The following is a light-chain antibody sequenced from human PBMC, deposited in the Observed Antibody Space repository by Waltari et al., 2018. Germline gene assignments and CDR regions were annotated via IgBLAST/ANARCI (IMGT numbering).Light chain of an antibody. V-gene: IGLV1-44*01. CDR3: AAWADSLSGYV. CDR1: MSNIECDI. Sequence: QSVLTQPPSASGTPGQRVTISCSGSMSNIECDIISWLQHPPGRAPTLLIYNNKQRPAGVPSRFSASKSGTSASLAISGLQSEDEADYYCAAWADSLSGYVFGTGTKVTVL. J-gene: IGLJ1*01. CDR2: NNK.